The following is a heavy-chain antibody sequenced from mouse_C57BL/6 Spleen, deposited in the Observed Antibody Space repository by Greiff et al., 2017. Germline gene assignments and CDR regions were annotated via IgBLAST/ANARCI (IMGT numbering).Heavy chain of an antibody. CDR1: GYSFTSCYY. CDR2: ISYDGSN. V-gene: IGHV3-6*01. CDR3: ARGDYYGSSYCFAY. J-gene: IGHJ3*01. D-gene: IGHD1-1*01. Sequence: EVKLVESGPGLVKPSQSLTLTCSVTGYSFTSCYYWNLIRQFPGNKLEWMGYISYDGSNNSHPSLKNRITITRDTSKNQFFLKLNSVTTEDTATYYCARGDYYGSSYCFAYWGQGTLVTVSA.